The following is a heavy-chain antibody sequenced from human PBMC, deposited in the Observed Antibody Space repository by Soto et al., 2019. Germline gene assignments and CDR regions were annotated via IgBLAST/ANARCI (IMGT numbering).Heavy chain of an antibody. CDR1: GGTFSSYT. Sequence: QVQLVQSGAEVKKPGSSVKVSCKASGGTFSSYTISWVRQAPGQGLEWMGRIIPILGIANYAQKFQGRVTITADKSTSTAYMELSSLRSEDTAVYYCARSSGYDHYDYYGMDVWGQGTTVTVSS. D-gene: IGHD5-12*01. J-gene: IGHJ6*02. CDR3: ARSSGYDHYDYYGMDV. V-gene: IGHV1-69*02. CDR2: IIPILGIA.